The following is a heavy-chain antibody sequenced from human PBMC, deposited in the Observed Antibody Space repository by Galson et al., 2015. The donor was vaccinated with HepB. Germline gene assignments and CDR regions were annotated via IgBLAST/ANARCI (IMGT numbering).Heavy chain of an antibody. V-gene: IGHV1-18*01. D-gene: IGHD3-22*01. J-gene: IGHJ4*02. Sequence: SVKVSCKASGYTFNNYGISWVRQAPGQGPEWMGWINAYIGQTNYTQKFQGRLTMTADSSTSTAYMELRSLGSDDTAVYYCARDRPPSMYYYDTRGYFDYWGQGTLVTVSS. CDR3: ARDRPPSMYYYDTRGYFDY. CDR1: GYTFNNYG. CDR2: INAYIGQT.